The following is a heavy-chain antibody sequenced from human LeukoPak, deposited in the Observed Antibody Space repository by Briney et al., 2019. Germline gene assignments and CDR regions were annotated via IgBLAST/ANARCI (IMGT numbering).Heavy chain of an antibody. CDR1: GDSINNYY. Sequence: PSETLSLTCTVSGDSINNYYWSWIRQPPGKGLEWIRYIYYSGSTNYNPSLKSRVTISVDTSKNQFSLNLSSVTAADTAVYYCARHDPRGEPSRLGFFHYWGQGTLVSVSS. CDR3: ARHDPRGEPSRLGFFHY. D-gene: IGHD5/OR15-5a*01. V-gene: IGHV4-59*08. CDR2: IYYSGST. J-gene: IGHJ4*02.